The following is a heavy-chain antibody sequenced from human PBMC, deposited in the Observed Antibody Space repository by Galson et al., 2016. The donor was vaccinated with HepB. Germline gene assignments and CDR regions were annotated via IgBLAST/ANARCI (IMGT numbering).Heavy chain of an antibody. CDR2: IDWDDDK. CDR1: EFSLSTSGMR. J-gene: IGHJ3*02. Sequence: PALVKPTQTLTLTCTFSEFSLSTSGMRVSWVRQPPGKALEWLARIDWDDDKFYSTSLKTRLTISKDTSKNQVVLTMTNMDPVDTATYYCARDYYDSSGSDAFDIWGQGTMVTVSS. CDR3: ARDYYDSSGSDAFDI. D-gene: IGHD3-22*01. V-gene: IGHV2-70*04.